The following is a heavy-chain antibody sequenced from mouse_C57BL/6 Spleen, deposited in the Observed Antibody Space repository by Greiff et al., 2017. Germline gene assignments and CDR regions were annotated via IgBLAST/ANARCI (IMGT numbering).Heavy chain of an antibody. CDR3: AIGLLRDAMDY. D-gene: IGHD2-10*01. Sequence: EVQLVESGGGLVQPGGSLKLSCAASGFTFSDYYMYWVRQTPEKRLEWVAYISNGGGSTYYPDTVKGRFTISRDNAKNTLYLQMSRLKSEDTAMYYCAIGLLRDAMDYWGQGTSVTVSS. CDR1: GFTFSDYY. V-gene: IGHV5-12*01. CDR2: ISNGGGST. J-gene: IGHJ4*01.